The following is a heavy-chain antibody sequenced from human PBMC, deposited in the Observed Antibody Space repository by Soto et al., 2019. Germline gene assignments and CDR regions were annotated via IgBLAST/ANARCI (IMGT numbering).Heavy chain of an antibody. CDR3: ARGRYCLTGRCFPNWFDS. CDR1: GDSISSVDYF. J-gene: IGHJ5*01. D-gene: IGHD2-15*01. CDR2: IYKSATT. Sequence: SETLSLTCSVSGDSISSVDYFWAWIRQPPGQALEYIGYIYKSATTYYNPSFESRVAISLDTSKSQFSLNVTSVTAADTAVYFCARGRYCLTGRCFPNWFDSWVQGTLVTVSS. V-gene: IGHV4-30-4*01.